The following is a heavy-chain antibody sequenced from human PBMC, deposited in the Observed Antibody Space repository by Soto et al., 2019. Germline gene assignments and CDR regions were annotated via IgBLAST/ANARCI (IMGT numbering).Heavy chain of an antibody. V-gene: IGHV4-30-4*01. CDR1: GGSISSGDYY. J-gene: IGHJ4*02. CDR3: ARDGDGYPHFDF. Sequence: QVQLQESGPGLVKPSQTLSLTCTVSGGSISSGDYYWSWIRQPPGKGLEWIGFISYTGSSYYNPSLKSRVTISIDTSKNQFSLKLSSVTAADTAVYYCARDGDGYPHFDFWGQGTLVTVSS. D-gene: IGHD5-12*01. CDR2: ISYTGSS.